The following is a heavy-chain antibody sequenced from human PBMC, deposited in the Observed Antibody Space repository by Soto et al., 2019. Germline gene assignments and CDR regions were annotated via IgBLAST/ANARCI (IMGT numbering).Heavy chain of an antibody. Sequence: EVQLVESGGGLVQPGRSLRLSCAASGFTLSDHFVDWVRQAPGKGLEWVGRSRNKANSYTTEYAASVKGRFTFARDESQNSVYLQMNILNTEGTAVYYFTRVLRHPNRHSYMEVWGKGTTVTVSS. CDR1: GFTLSDHF. V-gene: IGHV3-72*01. J-gene: IGHJ6*03. D-gene: IGHD3-9*01. CDR3: TRVLRHPNRHSYMEV. CDR2: SRNKANSYTT.